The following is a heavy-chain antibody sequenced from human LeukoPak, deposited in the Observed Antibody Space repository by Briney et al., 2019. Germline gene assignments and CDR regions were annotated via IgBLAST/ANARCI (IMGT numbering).Heavy chain of an antibody. CDR3: ARGSGAGSGWYTGDY. CDR1: GGSISSSSYY. CDR2: IYYSGST. J-gene: IGHJ4*02. D-gene: IGHD6-19*01. V-gene: IGHV4-39*01. Sequence: PSETLSLTCTVSGGSISSSSYYWGWIRQPPGKGLEWIGSIYYSGSTYYNPSLKSRVTISVDTSKNQFSLKLSSVTAADTAVYYCARGSGAGSGWYTGDYWGQGTLVTVSS.